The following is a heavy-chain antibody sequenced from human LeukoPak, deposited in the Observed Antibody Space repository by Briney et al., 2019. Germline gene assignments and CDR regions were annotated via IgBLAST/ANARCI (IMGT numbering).Heavy chain of an antibody. Sequence: PSETLSLTSNVSGGSISSYYWSWIRQPPGKGLDWIGYIYYSRSTNYNPSLKSRVTISVDTSKNQFSLKLSSVTAADTAVYYCTSGSGSYADSWGPGTLVTVSS. J-gene: IGHJ4*02. CDR1: GGSISSYY. CDR2: IYYSRST. V-gene: IGHV4-59*01. CDR3: TSGSGSYADS. D-gene: IGHD3-10*01.